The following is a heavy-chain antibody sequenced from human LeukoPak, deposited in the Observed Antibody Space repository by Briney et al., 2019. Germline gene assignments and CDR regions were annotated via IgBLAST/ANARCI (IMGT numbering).Heavy chain of an antibody. CDR2: ISANNGDT. CDR1: GYTFTNYG. D-gene: IGHD4-17*01. J-gene: IGHJ4*02. Sequence: ASVKVSCKASGYTFTNYGISWVRQAPGQGLEWMGWISANNGDTDYAQKLQGGVTLTTDTSTNTAYMELRSLRSDDTAVYYCARDIAVTNFDYWGQGTLVTVSS. V-gene: IGHV1-18*01. CDR3: ARDIAVTNFDY.